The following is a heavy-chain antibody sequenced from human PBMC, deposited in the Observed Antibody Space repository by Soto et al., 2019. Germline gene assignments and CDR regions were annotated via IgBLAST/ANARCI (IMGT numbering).Heavy chain of an antibody. D-gene: IGHD1-7*01. J-gene: IGHJ5*02. CDR2: IIPIFGTA. Sequence: PSVKVSCKASGGTFSSYAISWVRQAPGQGLEWMGGIIPIFGTANYAQKFQGRVTITADKSTSTAYMELSSLRSEDTAVYYCAREEELRSYNWFDPWGQGTLVTVSS. V-gene: IGHV1-69*06. CDR3: AREEELRSYNWFDP. CDR1: GGTFSSYA.